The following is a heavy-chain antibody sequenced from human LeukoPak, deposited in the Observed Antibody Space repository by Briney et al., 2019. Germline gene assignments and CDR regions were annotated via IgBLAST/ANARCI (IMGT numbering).Heavy chain of an antibody. J-gene: IGHJ3*02. CDR1: GFTFSSYS. V-gene: IGHV3-48*04. CDR3: ARPGSSSRRDAFDI. D-gene: IGHD6-13*01. Sequence: PGGSLRLSCAASGFTFSSYSMNWVRQAPGKGLEWVSYISGTGNTIYYTDSVKGRFTISRDNAKNSLYLQMNSLRAEDTAVYYCARPGSSSRRDAFDIWGQGTMVTVSS. CDR2: ISGTGNTI.